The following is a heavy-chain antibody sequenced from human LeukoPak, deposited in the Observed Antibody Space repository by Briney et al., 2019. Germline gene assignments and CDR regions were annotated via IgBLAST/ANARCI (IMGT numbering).Heavy chain of an antibody. J-gene: IGHJ4*02. Sequence: GGSLRLSCAASGFTFSSYGMHWVRQAPGKGLEWVAFIRYDGSNKYYADSVKGRFTISRDNSKNTLYLQMNSLRAEDTAVYYCAKDYGQLWLSYGPIDYWGQGTLVTVSS. CDR2: IRYDGSNK. V-gene: IGHV3-30*02. CDR1: GFTFSSYG. CDR3: AKDYGQLWLSYGPIDY. D-gene: IGHD5-18*01.